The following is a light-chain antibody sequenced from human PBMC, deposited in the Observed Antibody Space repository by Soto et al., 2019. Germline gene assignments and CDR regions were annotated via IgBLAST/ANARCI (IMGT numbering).Light chain of an antibody. CDR1: QSISSY. CDR2: AAS. CDR3: QQSYSTPRT. Sequence: IQLTQSPSSLSASVGDXVTITCRASQSISSYLNWYQQKPGKAPKLLIYAASSLQSGVPSRFSGSGSGTDFTLTISSLQPEDFATYYCQQSYSTPRTFGQGTKVDIK. V-gene: IGKV1-39*01. J-gene: IGKJ1*01.